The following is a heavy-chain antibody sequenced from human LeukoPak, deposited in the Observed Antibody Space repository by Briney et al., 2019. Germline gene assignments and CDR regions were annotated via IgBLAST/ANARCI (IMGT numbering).Heavy chain of an antibody. Sequence: ASVKVSCKASGYTFTSYYMHWVRQAPGQGLEWMGIINPSGGSTSYAQKFQGRVTMTRDMSTSTVYMELSSLGSEDTAVYYCARAPTGTSRGAWFDPWGQGTLVTVSS. CDR2: INPSGGST. CDR3: ARAPTGTSRGAWFDP. D-gene: IGHD1-1*01. J-gene: IGHJ5*02. CDR1: GYTFTSYY. V-gene: IGHV1-46*01.